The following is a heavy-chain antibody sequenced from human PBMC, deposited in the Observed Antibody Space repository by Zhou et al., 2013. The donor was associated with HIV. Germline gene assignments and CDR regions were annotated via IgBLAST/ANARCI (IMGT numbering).Heavy chain of an antibody. CDR1: GYIFTNFG. D-gene: IGHD6-19*01. CDR3: VRAPPPPYYGNGWVVGGTFDL. J-gene: IGHJ3*01. Sequence: QVQLVQSGPELKKPGASVKVSCKASGYIFTNFGMAWVRQAPGQGLQWLGWIGAYNARTNYPQIFRDRVTVTTDTHSRTVYLEMTGLRKDDTAVYYCVRAPPPPYYGNGWVVGGTFDLWGRGTKVTVSS. V-gene: IGHV1-18*01. CDR2: IGAYNART.